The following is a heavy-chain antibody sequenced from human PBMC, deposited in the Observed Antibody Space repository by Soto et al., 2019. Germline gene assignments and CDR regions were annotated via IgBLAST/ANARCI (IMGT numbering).Heavy chain of an antibody. D-gene: IGHD1-1*01. CDR2: ISAYNGNT. J-gene: IGHJ4*02. CDR3: ARDAYNWNDEGAFDY. Sequence: QVQLVQSGAEVKKPGASVKVSCKASGYTFTSYGISWVRQAPGQGLEWMGWISAYNGNTNYAQKLQGRVTMTTDTSXXTAYMELRSLRSDDTAVYYCARDAYNWNDEGAFDYWGQGTLVTVSS. V-gene: IGHV1-18*01. CDR1: GYTFTSYG.